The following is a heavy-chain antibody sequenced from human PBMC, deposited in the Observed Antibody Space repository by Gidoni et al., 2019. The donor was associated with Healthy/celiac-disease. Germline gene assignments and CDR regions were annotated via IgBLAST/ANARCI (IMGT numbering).Heavy chain of an antibody. D-gene: IGHD4-17*01. J-gene: IGHJ6*02. CDR1: GYTFTSYG. CDR2: ISAYNGNT. Sequence: QVQLVQSGAEVKKPGASVKVSCKASGYTFTSYGISWVRQAPGQGLEWMGWISAYNGNTNYAQKLQGRVTMTTDTSTSTAYMELRSLRSDDTAVYYCARDTPTVTTYYYYGMDVWGQGTTVTVSS. V-gene: IGHV1-18*01. CDR3: ARDTPTVTTYYYYGMDV.